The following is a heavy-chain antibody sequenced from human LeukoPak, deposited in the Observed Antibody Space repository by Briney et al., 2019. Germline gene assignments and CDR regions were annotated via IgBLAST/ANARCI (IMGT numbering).Heavy chain of an antibody. V-gene: IGHV3-66*01. CDR1: GFTVSSNY. Sequence: GGSLRLSCAASGFTVSSNYMSWVRQAPGKGLEWVSVIYSGGSTYYADSVKGRFTISRDNSKNTLYLQMNSLRAEDTAVYYCASVRATTNYYYYYGMDVWGQGTTVTVSS. CDR3: ASVRATTNYYYYYGMDV. D-gene: IGHD1-26*01. CDR2: IYSGGST. J-gene: IGHJ6*02.